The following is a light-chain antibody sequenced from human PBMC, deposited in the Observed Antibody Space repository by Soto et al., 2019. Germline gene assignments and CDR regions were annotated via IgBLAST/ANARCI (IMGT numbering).Light chain of an antibody. Sequence: QSALTQPASVSGSPGQSITISCTGTSSDVGGYNYVSWYQQHPGKAPKLMIYDVSNRPSGVSNRFSGSKSGNTASLPISGRQAEDEADDYCSSYTSSSTLGVVFGGGTKLTVL. CDR1: SSDVGGYNY. V-gene: IGLV2-14*01. J-gene: IGLJ2*01. CDR3: SSYTSSSTLGVV. CDR2: DVS.